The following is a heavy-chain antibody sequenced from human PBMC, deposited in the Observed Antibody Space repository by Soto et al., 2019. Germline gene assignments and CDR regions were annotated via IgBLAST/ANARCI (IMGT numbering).Heavy chain of an antibody. CDR3: ARGRSTTVTLMDV. V-gene: IGHV4-59*01. J-gene: IGHJ6*03. D-gene: IGHD4-17*01. Sequence: SETLSLTCTVSGGSISSYYWSWIRQPPGKGLEWIGYIYYSGSTNYNPSLKSRVTISVDTSKNQFSLKLSSVTAADTAVYYCARGRSTTVTLMDVWGKGTTVTVSS. CDR2: IYYSGST. CDR1: GGSISSYY.